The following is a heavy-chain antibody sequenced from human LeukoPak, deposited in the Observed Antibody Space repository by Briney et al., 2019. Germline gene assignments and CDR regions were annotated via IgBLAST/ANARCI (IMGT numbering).Heavy chain of an antibody. CDR1: GFTLSSYS. J-gene: IGHJ4*02. Sequence: GGSLRLSCAASGFTLSSYSMNWVRQAPGKGLEWVSSISSSSYIKYADSVKGRFTISRDNAKNSLYLQMNSLRAEDTAVYYCARAPEGYCSSTSCYTRFDYWGQGTLVTVSS. V-gene: IGHV3-21*01. CDR2: ISSSSYI. D-gene: IGHD2-2*02. CDR3: ARAPEGYCSSTSCYTRFDY.